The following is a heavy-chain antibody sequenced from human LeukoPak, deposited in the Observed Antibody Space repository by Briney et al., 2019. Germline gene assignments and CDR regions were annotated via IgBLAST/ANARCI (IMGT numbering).Heavy chain of an antibody. CDR2: IIPIFGTA. CDR3: ARDSGGQWGSYRSYWFDP. D-gene: IGHD3-16*02. CDR1: GGTFSSYA. J-gene: IGHJ5*02. Sequence: SVKVSCKASGGTFSSYAISWVRQAPGQGLEWMGRIIPIFGTANYAQKFQGRVTITTDESTSTAYMELSSLRSEDTAVYYCARDSGGQWGSYRSYWFDPWGQGTLVTVSS. V-gene: IGHV1-69*05.